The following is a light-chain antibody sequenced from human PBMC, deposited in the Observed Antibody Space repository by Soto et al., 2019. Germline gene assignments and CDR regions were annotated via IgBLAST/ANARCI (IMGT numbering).Light chain of an antibody. Sequence: EIVLTQSPGILSLSPGERATLSCRASQPVSSSYLAWYQQKPGQAPRLLIYGASTRATGIPDRFSGSGSGTAFTLTISRLEPEDFAVYYCQQCGISTWPFGQGTKVDIE. CDR3: QQCGISTWP. CDR1: QPVSSSY. CDR2: GAS. V-gene: IGKV3-20*01. J-gene: IGKJ1*01.